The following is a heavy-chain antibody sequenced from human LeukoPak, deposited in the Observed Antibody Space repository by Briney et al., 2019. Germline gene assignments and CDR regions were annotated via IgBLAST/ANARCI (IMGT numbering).Heavy chain of an antibody. CDR2: IYYSGST. V-gene: IGHV4-59*01. CDR1: GGSISSYY. CDR3: AVCLWGSGSYRF. J-gene: IGHJ4*02. Sequence: SETLSLTCTVSGGSISSYYWSWIRQPPGKGLEWIGYIYYSGSTNYNPSLKSRVTISVDTSKNQFSLKLSSVTAADTAVYYCAVCLWGSGSYRFWGQGTLVTVSS. D-gene: IGHD3-10*01.